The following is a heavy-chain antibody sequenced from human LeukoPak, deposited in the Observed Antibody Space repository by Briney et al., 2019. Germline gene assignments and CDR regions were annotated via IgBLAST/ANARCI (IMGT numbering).Heavy chain of an antibody. Sequence: PGESLKISCKASGYSFTSYWIGWVRQMPGKGLEWMGIIYPGDSDTRYSPSFQGQVTISADKSISTAYLQWSSLKASDTAMYYCARHILNSGYDYGQSMDVWGQGTTVTVSS. V-gene: IGHV5-51*01. CDR1: GYSFTSYW. CDR2: IYPGDSDT. CDR3: ARHILNSGYDYGQSMDV. J-gene: IGHJ6*02. D-gene: IGHD5-12*01.